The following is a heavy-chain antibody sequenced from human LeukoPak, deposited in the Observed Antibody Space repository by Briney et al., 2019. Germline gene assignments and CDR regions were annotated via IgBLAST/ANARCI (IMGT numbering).Heavy chain of an antibody. CDR3: ARGGVGHCSGGSCPTSWFDP. J-gene: IGHJ5*02. V-gene: IGHV1-18*01. CDR1: GGTFSSYA. Sequence: VASVKVSRKASGGTFSSYAISWVRQAPGQGLEWMGWISPYNGNTDYPQKVRGRVTMTTDTSTSTAYMELRSLRSDDTAVYYCARGGVGHCSGGSCPTSWFDPWGQGTLVTVSS. CDR2: ISPYNGNT. D-gene: IGHD2-15*01.